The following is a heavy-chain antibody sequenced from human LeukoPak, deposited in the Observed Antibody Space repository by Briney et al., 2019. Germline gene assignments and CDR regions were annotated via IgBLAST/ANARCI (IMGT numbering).Heavy chain of an antibody. D-gene: IGHD4-17*01. J-gene: IGHJ3*02. CDR2: ISTSGGST. CDR1: GFTFSNYA. V-gene: IGHV3-23*01. Sequence: GGSLRLSCAASGFTFSNYAMSWVRQAPGKGLEWVSTISTSGGSTYYAGSVKGRFTISRDNSKNTLYLQMNSLRAEDTAVYYCAKDMTTVTTGGFDIWGQGTMVTFSS. CDR3: AKDMTTVTTGGFDI.